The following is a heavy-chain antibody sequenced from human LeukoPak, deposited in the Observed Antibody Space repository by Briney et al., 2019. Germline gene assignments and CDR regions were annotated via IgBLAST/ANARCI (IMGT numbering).Heavy chain of an antibody. CDR2: IQSDGSST. D-gene: IGHD2-15*01. J-gene: IGHJ4*01. Sequence: GGSLRLSCAASGFTFSSYWMHWVRQAPGKGLVWVSRIQSDGSSTTYADSVKGRFTISRDNAKNTVYLQMNSLRAEDTAVYYCARDCGSGGCDYWGQGTLVTVSS. CDR3: ARDCGSGGCDY. CDR1: GFTFSSYW. V-gene: IGHV3-74*01.